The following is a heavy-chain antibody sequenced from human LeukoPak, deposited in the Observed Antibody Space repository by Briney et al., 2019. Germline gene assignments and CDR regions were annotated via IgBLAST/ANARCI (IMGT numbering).Heavy chain of an antibody. J-gene: IGHJ4*02. CDR2: ISSSGSTI. V-gene: IGHV3-48*03. CDR3: ARQGVVRGVISHFDY. CDR1: GFTFSSYE. D-gene: IGHD3-10*01. Sequence: PGGSPRLSCAASGFTFSSYEMNWVRQPPGKGLEGVSYISSSGSTIYSADSVKGRFTISRDNAKNSLYLQMNRLRAEDTAVYYCARQGVVRGVISHFDYWGQGTLVTVSS.